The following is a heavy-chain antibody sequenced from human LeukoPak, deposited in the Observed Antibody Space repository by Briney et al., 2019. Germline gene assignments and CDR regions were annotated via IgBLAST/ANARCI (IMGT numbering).Heavy chain of an antibody. CDR2: INPNSGGT. CDR3: ARGGYDLWSAEFDY. V-gene: IGHV1-2*06. Sequence: ASVKVSCKASGYTFTGYYMHWVRQAPGQGLEWMGRINPNSGGTNYAQKFQGRVTMTRDTSISTAYMELSRLRSDDTAVYYCARGGYDLWSAEFDYWGQGTLVTVSS. CDR1: GYTFTGYY. D-gene: IGHD3-3*01. J-gene: IGHJ4*02.